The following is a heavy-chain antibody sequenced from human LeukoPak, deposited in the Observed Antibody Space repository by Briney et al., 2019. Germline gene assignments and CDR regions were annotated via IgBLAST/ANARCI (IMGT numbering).Heavy chain of an antibody. D-gene: IGHD6-13*01. V-gene: IGHV4-30-2*01. Sequence: SQTLSLTCTVSGGSISSGGYYWSWIRQPPGKGLEWIGYIYHSGSTYYNPSLKSRVTISVDTSKNQFSLKLSSVTAADTAVYYCARVPGSWPDYWGQGTLVTVSS. J-gene: IGHJ4*02. CDR3: ARVPGSWPDY. CDR2: IYHSGST. CDR1: GGSISSGGYY.